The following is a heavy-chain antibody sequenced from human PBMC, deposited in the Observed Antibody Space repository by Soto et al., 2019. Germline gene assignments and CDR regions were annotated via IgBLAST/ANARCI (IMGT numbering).Heavy chain of an antibody. CDR3: ARYPLRTIWFGELLTDFSYGMDV. D-gene: IGHD3-10*01. CDR2: IYYSGST. CDR1: GCSISSYY. Sequence: SETLSLTCTVSGCSISSYYWSWIRQPPGKGLEWIGYIYYSGSTNYNPSLKSRVTISVDTSKNQFSLKLSSVTAADTAVYYCARYPLRTIWFGELLTDFSYGMDVWGQGTTVTVSS. V-gene: IGHV4-59*01. J-gene: IGHJ6*02.